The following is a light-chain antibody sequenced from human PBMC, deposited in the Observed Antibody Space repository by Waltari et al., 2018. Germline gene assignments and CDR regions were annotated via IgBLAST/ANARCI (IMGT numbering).Light chain of an antibody. V-gene: IGLV1-47*01. CDR1: SSDIGSTY. CDR3: AAWDDSLSGPV. J-gene: IGLJ3*02. CDR2: RSN. Sequence: QSVLTQPPSASGTPGQRVTISCSGSSSDIGSTYVYWYQQLPGTAPKLLIYRSNPRPSGVPDRFSGSRSGTSASLAFSGLRSGDEADYHCAAWDDSLSGPVFGGGTKLTVL.